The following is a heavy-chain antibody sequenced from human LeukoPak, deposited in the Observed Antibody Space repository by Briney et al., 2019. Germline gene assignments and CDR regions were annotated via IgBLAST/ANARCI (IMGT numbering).Heavy chain of an antibody. CDR1: GFTFSDYY. CDR3: VITYYYDSSAYLDAFDI. V-gene: IGHV3-11*04. J-gene: IGHJ4*02. CDR2: ISSSGSNI. Sequence: PGRSLRLSCAASGFTFSDYYTSWIRQAPGNGLEWVSYISSSGSNIYYADSVKGRFTISRDNAKNSLYLQMTSLGAEDTAVYYCVITYYYDSSAYLDAFDIWGQGTLVTVSS. D-gene: IGHD3-22*01.